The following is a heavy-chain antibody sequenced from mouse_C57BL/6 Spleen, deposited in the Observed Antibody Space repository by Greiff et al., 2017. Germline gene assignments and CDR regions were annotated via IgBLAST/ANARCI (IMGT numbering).Heavy chain of an antibody. CDR2: LDPSDSYT. D-gene: IGHD2-12*01. V-gene: IGHV1-69*01. CDR3: ARRGYSSDWYFDV. Sequence: QVQLQQPGAELVMPGASVKLSCKASGYTFTSYWMHWVKQSPGQGLEWIGELDPSDSYTNYNQKFKGKSTLTVDKSSSTAYMQLSSLTSEDSAVYYCARRGYSSDWYFDVWGTGTTVTVSS. J-gene: IGHJ1*03. CDR1: GYTFTSYW.